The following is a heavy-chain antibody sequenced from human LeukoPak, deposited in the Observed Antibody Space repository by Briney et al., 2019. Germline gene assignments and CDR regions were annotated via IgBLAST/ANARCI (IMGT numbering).Heavy chain of an antibody. Sequence: PSETLSLTCTVSGGSISSSSYYWGWIRQPPGKGLEWIGSIYYSGSTYYNPSLKSRVTISVDTSKNQFSLKLSSVTAADTAVYYCARRGVRSTSCYKHWGQGTLVTVSS. D-gene: IGHD2-2*02. CDR1: GGSISSSSYY. V-gene: IGHV4-39*07. CDR2: IYYSGST. CDR3: ARRGVRSTSCYKH. J-gene: IGHJ1*01.